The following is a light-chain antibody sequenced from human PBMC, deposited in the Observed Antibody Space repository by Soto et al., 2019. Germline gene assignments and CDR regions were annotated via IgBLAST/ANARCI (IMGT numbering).Light chain of an antibody. CDR2: GAS. CDR3: QQYGSSQYT. J-gene: IGKJ2*01. V-gene: IGKV3-20*01. CDR1: QSVNNNY. Sequence: IVLTQSPGTLSLSPGERATLSCRASQSVNNNYLAWYQRKPGQAPRLLIYGASSRATGIPDRFSGSGSGTDFTLTISRLEPEDFPVYYCQQYGSSQYTFGQGPKLEIK.